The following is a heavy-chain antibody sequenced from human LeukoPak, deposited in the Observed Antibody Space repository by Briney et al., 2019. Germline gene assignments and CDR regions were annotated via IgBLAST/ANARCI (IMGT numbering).Heavy chain of an antibody. CDR1: GFTFSSSA. J-gene: IGHJ4*02. D-gene: IGHD1-1*01. CDR3: ARAPGTWTDYFDY. V-gene: IGHV3-23*01. CDR2: ISGSGGST. Sequence: AGGSLRLSCAASGFTFSSSAMSWVRQAPGKGLEWVSAISGSGGSTHYADSVKGRFTISRDNSKNTLYLQMNSLRAEDTAVYYCARAPGTWTDYFDYWGQGTLVTVSS.